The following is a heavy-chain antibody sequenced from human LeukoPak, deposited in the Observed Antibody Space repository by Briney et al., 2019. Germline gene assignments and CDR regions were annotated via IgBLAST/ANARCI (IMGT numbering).Heavy chain of an antibody. D-gene: IGHD2-15*01. J-gene: IGHJ4*02. CDR2: IKSKTDGGTT. V-gene: IGHV3-15*01. Sequence: GGSLRLSCAASGFTFSNAWMSWVRQAPGKGLEWVGRIKSKTDGGTTDYAAPVKGRFTISRDDSKNALYLQMNSLKIEDTAVYYCTTGPQEYCSGGSCYYFDYWGQGTLVTVSS. CDR3: TTGPQEYCSGGSCYYFDY. CDR1: GFTFSNAW.